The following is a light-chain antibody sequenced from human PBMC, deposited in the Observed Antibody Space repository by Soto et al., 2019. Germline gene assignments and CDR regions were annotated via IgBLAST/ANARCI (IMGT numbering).Light chain of an antibody. V-gene: IGKV1-39*01. Sequence: DIPMTQSPSSLSASVGDRVTITCRASQSISTYLNWYQHKPGKAPKLLIYSASSLQSGVPSRFSGSGSGTDFTLTVSGLQPEDSATYFCQQSYNTPWTFGQGTRVEIK. CDR2: SAS. CDR1: QSISTY. CDR3: QQSYNTPWT. J-gene: IGKJ1*01.